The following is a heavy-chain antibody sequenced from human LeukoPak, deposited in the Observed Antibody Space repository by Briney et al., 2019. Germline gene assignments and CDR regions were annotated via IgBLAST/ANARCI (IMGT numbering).Heavy chain of an antibody. V-gene: IGHV4-39*01. CDR3: ARHKNDYVWGTFRFGFGL. CDR1: GGSISSNHYY. D-gene: IGHD3-16*01. J-gene: IGHJ4*02. Sequence: PSETLSLTCTVSGGSISSNHYYWAWIRQPPGKGLEWLGSIYYRGTTYYNPSLKSRVTISVDTSNNQFPLKLSSVTAADTSVYYCARHKNDYVWGTFRFGFGLWGQGTLVTVSS. CDR2: IYYRGTT.